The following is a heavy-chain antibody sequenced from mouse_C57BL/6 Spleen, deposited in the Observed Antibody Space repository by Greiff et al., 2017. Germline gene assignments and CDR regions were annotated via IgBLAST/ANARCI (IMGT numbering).Heavy chain of an antibody. CDR3: TRNPLPYPFAY. CDR1: GYTFTDYE. CDR2: IDPETGGT. V-gene: IGHV1-15*01. D-gene: IGHD2-10*01. Sequence: QVQLQQSGAELVRPGASVTLSCKASGYTFTDYEMHWVKQTPVHGLEWIGAIDPETGGTAYNQKFKGKAILTADKSSSTAYMELRSLTSEDSAVYYCTRNPLPYPFAYWGQGTLVTVSA. J-gene: IGHJ3*01.